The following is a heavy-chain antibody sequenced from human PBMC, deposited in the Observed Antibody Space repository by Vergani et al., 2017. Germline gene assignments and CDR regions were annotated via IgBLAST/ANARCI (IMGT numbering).Heavy chain of an antibody. D-gene: IGHD3-22*01. CDR1: GYSFTNYW. V-gene: IGHV5-51*01. J-gene: IGHJ4*02. Sequence: EVQLVQSGAEVKKPGESLKISCQISGYSFTNYWIGWVRQMPGKGLEWMGIIHPADSDTRYSPSFQGQVTISVDKSSSTAYLQRSSLRASDSAMYYCAILYGRDSSGSKYFDYWGQGTLVTVSS. CDR2: IHPADSDT. CDR3: AILYGRDSSGSKYFDY.